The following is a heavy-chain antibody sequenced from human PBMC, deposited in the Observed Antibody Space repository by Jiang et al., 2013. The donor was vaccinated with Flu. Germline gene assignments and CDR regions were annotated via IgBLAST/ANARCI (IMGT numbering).Heavy chain of an antibody. J-gene: IGHJ4*02. CDR3: ARRLDGNSYGFGY. CDR1: GGSISSSNYY. V-gene: IGHV4-39*02. CDR2: IYNDGDT. D-gene: IGHD5-18*01. Sequence: GSGLVKPSETLSLTCTVSGGSISSSNYYWVWIRQPPGKGLEWIASIYNDGDTYYNPSLKSRVTISLDTSKIHFSLKLSSATAADTAVYYCARRLDGNSYGFGYWGQGTLVTVSS.